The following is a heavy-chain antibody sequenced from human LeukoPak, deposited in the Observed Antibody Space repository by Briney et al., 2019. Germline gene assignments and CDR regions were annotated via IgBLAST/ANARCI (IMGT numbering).Heavy chain of an antibody. CDR3: AREVRGSYSYYGMDV. Sequence: GGSLRLSCAASGFTFSSYSMNWVRQAPGKGLEWVSSISSSISYIYYADSVKGRFTISRDNAKNSLYLQMNSLRAEDTAVYYCAREVRGSYSYYGMDVWGQGTTVTVSS. J-gene: IGHJ6*02. CDR2: ISSSISYI. D-gene: IGHD3-16*01. CDR1: GFTFSSYS. V-gene: IGHV3-21*01.